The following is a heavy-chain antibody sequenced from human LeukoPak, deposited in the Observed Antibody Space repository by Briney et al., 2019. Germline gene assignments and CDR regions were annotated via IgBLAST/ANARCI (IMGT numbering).Heavy chain of an antibody. Sequence: SQTLSLTCTVSGGSISSGSYYWSWIRQPAGTGLEWIGRIYTSGSTNYNPSLKSRVTISVDTSKNQFSLKLSSVTAADTAVYYCARGRIAARRRGEWFDPWGQGTLVTVSS. V-gene: IGHV4-61*02. CDR1: GGSISSGSYY. CDR2: IYTSGST. D-gene: IGHD6-6*01. CDR3: ARGRIAARRRGEWFDP. J-gene: IGHJ5*02.